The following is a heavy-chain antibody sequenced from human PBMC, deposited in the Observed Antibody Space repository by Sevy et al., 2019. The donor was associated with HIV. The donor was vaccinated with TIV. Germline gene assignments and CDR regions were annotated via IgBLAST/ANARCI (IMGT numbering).Heavy chain of an antibody. CDR1: VGSISSYY. Sequence: SETLSLTCTVSVGSISSYYSSWIRQPAGKGLEWIGRIYTSGSTNYNPSLKSRVTMSVDTSKNQFCLKLSSVTAADTAVHYCARESGFLEWLFDYWGQGTLVTVSS. V-gene: IGHV4-4*07. D-gene: IGHD3-3*01. CDR2: IYTSGST. CDR3: ARESGFLEWLFDY. J-gene: IGHJ4*02.